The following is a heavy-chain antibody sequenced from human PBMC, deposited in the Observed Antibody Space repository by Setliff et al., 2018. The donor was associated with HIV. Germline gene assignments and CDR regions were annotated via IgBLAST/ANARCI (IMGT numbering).Heavy chain of an antibody. D-gene: IGHD1-1*01. Sequence: ASVKVSCKASGYMFSGFHMHWVRQAAGQGLEWMGRINPNSGGTNYAQKFQGRVTMTRDTSISTAYMELSRLRSDDTAVYYCARDDRNWNPLDVFDVWGQGTMVTVSS. J-gene: IGHJ3*01. CDR2: INPNSGGT. CDR3: ARDDRNWNPLDVFDV. V-gene: IGHV1-2*06. CDR1: GYMFSGFH.